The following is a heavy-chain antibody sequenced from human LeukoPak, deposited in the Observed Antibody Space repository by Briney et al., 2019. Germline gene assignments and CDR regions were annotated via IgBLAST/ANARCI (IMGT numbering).Heavy chain of an antibody. D-gene: IGHD3-16*01. V-gene: IGHV1-8*01. Sequence: GASVKVSCKASGYTFTSYDINWVRQATGQGLEWMGWMNPNSGNTGYAQKFQGRVTMTRNTSISTAYMELSSLRSEDTAVYYCARGVSYDYVWGSYIDYWGQGTLVTVSS. CDR1: GYTFTSYD. CDR2: MNPNSGNT. CDR3: ARGVSYDYVWGSYIDY. J-gene: IGHJ4*02.